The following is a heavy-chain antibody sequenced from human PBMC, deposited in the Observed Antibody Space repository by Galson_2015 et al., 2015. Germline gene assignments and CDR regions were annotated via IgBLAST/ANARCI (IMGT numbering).Heavy chain of an antibody. J-gene: IGHJ4*02. D-gene: IGHD6-13*01. V-gene: IGHV5-51*01. Sequence: QSEAEVKKPGESLKISCKGSGYSFTNYWIGWVRQMPGKGLEWMGIIYPGDSDTRYSPSFQGQVTISADKSISTAYLQWSSVKASDTAIYYCARDRAEAGTGYYFAYWGQGTLVTVSS. CDR1: GYSFTNYW. CDR2: IYPGDSDT. CDR3: ARDRAEAGTGYYFAY.